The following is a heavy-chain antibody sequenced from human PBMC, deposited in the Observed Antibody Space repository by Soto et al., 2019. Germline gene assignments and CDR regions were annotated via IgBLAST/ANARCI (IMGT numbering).Heavy chain of an antibody. V-gene: IGHV1-69*12. J-gene: IGHJ6*02. D-gene: IGHD3-10*01. CDR1: GGTFSSYA. CDR3: ARQGSNEYYYYGMDV. Sequence: QVQLVQSGAEVKKPGSSVKVSCKASGGTFSSYAINWVRQAPGQGLEWMGGIIRIFGTPDYAQRFQGRVTITADESTSTAYMELSSLRSDDTAVYYCARQGSNEYYYYGMDVWGQGTTVTVSS. CDR2: IIRIFGTP.